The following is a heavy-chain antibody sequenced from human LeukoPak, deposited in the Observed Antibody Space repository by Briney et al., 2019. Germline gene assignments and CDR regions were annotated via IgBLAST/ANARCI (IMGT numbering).Heavy chain of an antibody. CDR1: GGSISSSNW. V-gene: IGHV4-4*02. CDR3: ARTPVYDSSGNHYYYYMDV. CDR2: IYHSGST. J-gene: IGHJ6*03. D-gene: IGHD3-22*01. Sequence: SGTLSLTCAVSGGSISSSNWWSWVRQPPGKGLEWIGEIYHSGSTNYNPSLKSRVTISVDTSKNQFSLKLSSVTAADTAVYYCARTPVYDSSGNHYYYYMDVWGKGTTVTVSS.